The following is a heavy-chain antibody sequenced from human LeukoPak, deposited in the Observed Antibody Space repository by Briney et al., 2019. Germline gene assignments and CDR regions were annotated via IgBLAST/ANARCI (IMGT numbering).Heavy chain of an antibody. Sequence: SETLSLTCTVSGGSISSYYWSWIRQPPGKGLEWIGYIYYSGSTNYNPSLKSRVTISVDTSKNQFSLKLSSVTAADTAVYYCARSDYGSGSYYKYRRMDVWGKGTTVTISS. J-gene: IGHJ6*03. CDR2: IYYSGST. V-gene: IGHV4-59*01. CDR1: GGSISSYY. D-gene: IGHD3-10*01. CDR3: ARSDYGSGSYYKYRRMDV.